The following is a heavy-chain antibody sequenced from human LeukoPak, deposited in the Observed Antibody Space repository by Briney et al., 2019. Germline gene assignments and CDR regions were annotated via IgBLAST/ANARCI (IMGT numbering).Heavy chain of an antibody. J-gene: IGHJ4*02. CDR3: ARDLDPSSSPFPYYFDY. CDR1: GFTFSSYW. D-gene: IGHD6-6*01. V-gene: IGHV3-7*01. Sequence: GGSLRLSYAASGFTFSSYWMSWVRQAPGKGLEWVANIKQDGREKYYVDSVKGRFTISRDNAKNSLYLQMNSLRAVDTAVYYCARDLDPSSSPFPYYFDYWGQGTLVTVSS. CDR2: IKQDGREK.